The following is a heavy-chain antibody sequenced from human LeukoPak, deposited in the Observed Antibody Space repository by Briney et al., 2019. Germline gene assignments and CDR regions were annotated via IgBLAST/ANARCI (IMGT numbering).Heavy chain of an antibody. V-gene: IGHV4-34*01. CDR1: GGSFSGYY. D-gene: IGHD3-10*01. CDR3: ARHFHGSGSYYYNWFDL. J-gene: IGHJ5*02. Sequence: SETLSLTCAVYGGSFSGYYWSWIRQPPGKGLEWIGEINHSGSTNYNPSLKSRVTIPVDTSKNQFSLKLSSVTAADTAVYYCARHFHGSGSYYYNWFDLWGQGTLVTVSS. CDR2: INHSGST.